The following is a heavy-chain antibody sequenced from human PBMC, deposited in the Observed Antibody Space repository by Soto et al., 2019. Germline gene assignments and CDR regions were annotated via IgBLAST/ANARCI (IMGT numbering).Heavy chain of an antibody. CDR1: GGSFSGYY. Sequence: QVQLQQWGAGLLKPSETLSLTCAVYGGSFSGYYWSWIRQPPGKGLEWIGEINHSGSTNYNPSLKSRVTISVDTSKNQFSLKLSSVTAADTAVYYCARGGFDWLTPFDYWGQGTLVTVSS. V-gene: IGHV4-34*01. J-gene: IGHJ4*02. CDR3: ARGGFDWLTPFDY. CDR2: INHSGST. D-gene: IGHD3-9*01.